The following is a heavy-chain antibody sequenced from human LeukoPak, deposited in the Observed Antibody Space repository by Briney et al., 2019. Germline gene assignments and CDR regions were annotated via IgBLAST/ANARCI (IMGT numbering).Heavy chain of an antibody. CDR1: GGSFSGYY. V-gene: IGHV4-34*01. J-gene: IGHJ4*02. CDR3: ATQWLAAFDY. D-gene: IGHD6-19*01. Sequence: PSETLSLTCAVYGGSFSGYYWSWIRQPPGKGLEWIGEINHSGSTNYNPSLKSRVTISVGTSKNQFSLKLSSVTAADTAVYYCATQWLAAFDYWGQGTLVTVSS. CDR2: INHSGST.